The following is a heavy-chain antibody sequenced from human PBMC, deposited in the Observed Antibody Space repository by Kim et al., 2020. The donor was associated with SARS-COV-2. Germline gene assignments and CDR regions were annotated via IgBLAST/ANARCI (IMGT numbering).Heavy chain of an antibody. CDR1: GGSISSSSYY. CDR2: IYYSGST. J-gene: IGHJ4*02. V-gene: IGHV4-39*01. D-gene: IGHD2-15*01. CDR3: ATHIVVVVGGPDY. Sequence: SETLSLTCTVSGGSISSSSYYWGWIRQPPGKGLEWIGSIYYSGSTYYNPSLKSRVTISVDTSKNQFSLKLSSVTAADTAVYYCATHIVVVVGGPDYWGQGTLVTVSS.